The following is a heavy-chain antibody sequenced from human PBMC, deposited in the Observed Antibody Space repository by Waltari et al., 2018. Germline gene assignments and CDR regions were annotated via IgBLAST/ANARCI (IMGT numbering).Heavy chain of an antibody. CDR1: GGSLSSSSYY. D-gene: IGHD6-6*01. J-gene: IGHJ4*02. CDR3: ARSRIAARPLDY. CDR2: IYYSGST. Sequence: QLQLQESGPGLVKPSETLSLTCTVSGGSLSSSSYYWGWIRQPPGKGLEWIGSIYYSGSTYYNPSLKSRVTISVDTSKNQFSLKLSSVTAADTAVYYCARSRIAARPLDYWGQGTLVTVSS. V-gene: IGHV4-39*07.